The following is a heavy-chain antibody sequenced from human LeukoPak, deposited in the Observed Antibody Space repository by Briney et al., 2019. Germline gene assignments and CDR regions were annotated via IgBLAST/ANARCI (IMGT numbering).Heavy chain of an antibody. CDR3: ARGRPHGNDY. D-gene: IGHD4-23*01. CDR1: GFTFSSYA. CDR2: ISYDGGNK. V-gene: IGHV3-30*04. J-gene: IGHJ4*02. Sequence: GGSLRLSCEASGFTFSSYAVHWVRQAPGKGLEWVAVISYDGGNKYYADSVKGRFTISRDNAKNTLYLQMNSLRVEDTAVYYCARGRPHGNDYWGQGTLVTVSS.